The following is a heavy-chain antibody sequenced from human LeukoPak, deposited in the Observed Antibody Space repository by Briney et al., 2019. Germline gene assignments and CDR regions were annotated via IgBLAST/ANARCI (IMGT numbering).Heavy chain of an antibody. J-gene: IGHJ4*02. CDR2: IWYDGSNK. CDR3: ARGGPWELPLDY. Sequence: PGGSLRLSCAASGFTFSSYGMHWVRQAPGKGLEWVAVIWYDGSNKYYADSVKGRFTISRDNSKNTLYLQMNSLRAEDTAVYYCARGGPWELPLDYWGQGTLVTVSS. CDR1: GFTFSSYG. D-gene: IGHD1-26*01. V-gene: IGHV3-33*01.